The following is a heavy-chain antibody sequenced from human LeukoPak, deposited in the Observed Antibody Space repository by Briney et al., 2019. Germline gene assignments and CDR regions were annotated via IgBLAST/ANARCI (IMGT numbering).Heavy chain of an antibody. CDR1: GGTFSSYA. J-gene: IGHJ4*02. CDR3: AREVSYYFDY. Sequence: SVKVSCKASGGTFSSYAISWVRQAPGQGLEWMGGINPIFGTANYAQKFQGRVTITTDDSTSTAYMELSSLRSEDTAVYYCAREVSYYFDYWGQGTLVTVSS. CDR2: INPIFGTA. V-gene: IGHV1-69*05.